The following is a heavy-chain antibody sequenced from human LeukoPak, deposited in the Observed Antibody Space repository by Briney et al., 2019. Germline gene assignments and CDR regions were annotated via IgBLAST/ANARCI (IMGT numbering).Heavy chain of an antibody. J-gene: IGHJ4*02. Sequence: SETLSLTCTVSGGSISSSSYYWGWIRQPPGKGLEWIGNFYNSGSTFYSPSLKSRVTISVDTSKNQFSLKLSSATAADTAVYYCATGYGDFRVEGRYFYSWGQGTLVTVSS. CDR2: FYNSGST. D-gene: IGHD4-17*01. CDR1: GGSISSSSYY. V-gene: IGHV4-39*07. CDR3: ATGYGDFRVEGRYFYS.